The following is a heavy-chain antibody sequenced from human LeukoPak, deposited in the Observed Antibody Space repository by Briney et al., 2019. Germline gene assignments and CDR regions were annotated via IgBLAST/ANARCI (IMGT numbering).Heavy chain of an antibody. CDR3: ARGRGMGV. CDR2: INHSGST. V-gene: IGHV4-34*01. Sequence: PSETLSLTCAVYGGSFSGYYWSWIRQPPGKGLEWIGEINHSGSTNYNPSLKSRVTISVDTSKNQFSLKLSSVTAADTAVYYCARGRGMGVWGKGTTVTVSS. J-gene: IGHJ6*04. CDR1: GGSFSGYY.